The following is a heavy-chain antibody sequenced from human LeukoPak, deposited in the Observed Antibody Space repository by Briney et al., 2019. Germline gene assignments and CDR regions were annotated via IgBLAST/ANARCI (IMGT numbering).Heavy chain of an antibody. CDR3: ARAPYTSSSRHFDY. V-gene: IGHV3-21*01. CDR2: ISSGSSYI. D-gene: IGHD6-13*01. J-gene: IGHJ4*02. CDR1: GFTFSSYS. Sequence: PGGSLRLSCAASGFTFSSYSINWVRQAPGKGLEWVSSISSGSSYIYYADSVKGRFTISRDNAKNSLSLQMNSLRAEDTAVYFCARAPYTSSSRHFDYWGQGTLVTVSS.